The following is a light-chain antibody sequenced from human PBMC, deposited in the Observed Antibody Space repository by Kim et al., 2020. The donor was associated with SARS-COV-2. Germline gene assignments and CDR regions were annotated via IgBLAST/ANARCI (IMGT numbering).Light chain of an antibody. J-gene: IGKJ4*01. Sequence: PGDRATLSCKTSQSLDSIYLAWYQQKPGQVPRLLISAASRRATGVPDRFSGSGSGTDFTLTISPVEPEDFAVHYCQQYGRAPRTFGGGTKV. CDR1: QSLDSIY. CDR3: QQYGRAPRT. V-gene: IGKV3-20*01. CDR2: AAS.